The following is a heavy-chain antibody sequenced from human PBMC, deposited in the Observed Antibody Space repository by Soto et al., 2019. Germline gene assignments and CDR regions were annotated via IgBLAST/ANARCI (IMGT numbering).Heavy chain of an antibody. V-gene: IGHV3-48*02. CDR2: IDSSSSNK. D-gene: IGHD5-18*01. J-gene: IGHJ4*02. Sequence: GGSLRLSCAASGFTFDSYSMNWVRQAPGKGLEWVSYIDSSSSNKHYADSVKGRFTISRDNAKNALYLQMSSLRDEDTAVYYYARDDDSAMALNFDYWGQGTLVTVSS. CDR3: ARDDDSAMALNFDY. CDR1: GFTFDSYS.